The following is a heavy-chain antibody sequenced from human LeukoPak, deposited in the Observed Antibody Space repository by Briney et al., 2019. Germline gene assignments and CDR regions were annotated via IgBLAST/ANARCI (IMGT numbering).Heavy chain of an antibody. Sequence: SVKVSCKASGGTFSSYAISWVRQAPGQGREWMGRIIPILGIANYPQKFQGRVTITPDKPTSAAYMELSSLRSEDTAVYYCARGDYGGSPFDYWGQGTLVTVSS. CDR2: IIPILGIA. CDR3: ARGDYGGSPFDY. J-gene: IGHJ4*02. V-gene: IGHV1-69*04. CDR1: GGTFSSYA. D-gene: IGHD4-23*01.